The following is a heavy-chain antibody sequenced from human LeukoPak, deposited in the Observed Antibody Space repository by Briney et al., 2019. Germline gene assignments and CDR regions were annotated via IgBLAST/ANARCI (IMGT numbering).Heavy chain of an antibody. D-gene: IGHD1-26*01. V-gene: IGHV3-23*01. CDR1: GFTFSSYA. CDR3: ARRRDSGSLQHFDY. Sequence: PGGSLRLSCAASGFTFSSYAMSWVRQAPGKGLEWVSPISGSGGSTYYADSVKGRFTISRDNSKNTLYLQMNSLRAEDTAVYYCARRRDSGSLQHFDYWGQGTLVTVSS. CDR2: ISGSGGST. J-gene: IGHJ4*02.